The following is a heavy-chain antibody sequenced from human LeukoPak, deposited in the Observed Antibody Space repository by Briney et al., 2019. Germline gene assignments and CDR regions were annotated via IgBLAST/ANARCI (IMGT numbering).Heavy chain of an antibody. V-gene: IGHV3-74*01. CDR1: GFTFSSYW. D-gene: IGHD3-22*01. CDR3: ARDMGASSGPLYYYYYYMDV. J-gene: IGHJ6*03. Sequence: GGSLRLSCAASGFTFSSYWMDWVRQAPGKGLVWVSRINSDGSRTNYADSVKGRFTISRDNAKNSLYLQMNSLRAEDTAVYYCARDMGASSGPLYYYYYYMDVWGKGTTVTVSS. CDR2: INSDGSRT.